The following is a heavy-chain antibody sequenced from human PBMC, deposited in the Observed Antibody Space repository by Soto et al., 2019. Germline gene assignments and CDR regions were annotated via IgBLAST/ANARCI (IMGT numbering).Heavy chain of an antibody. Sequence: WASVKVSCKASGGTFSSYAISWVRQAPGQGLEWMGGIIPIFGTANYAQKFQGRVTITADESTSTAYMELSSLRSEDTAVYYCAREVGYCSSTSCPRPWGWFDPWGQGTLVTVSS. J-gene: IGHJ5*02. CDR2: IIPIFGTA. CDR3: AREVGYCSSTSCPRPWGWFDP. CDR1: GGTFSSYA. V-gene: IGHV1-69*13. D-gene: IGHD2-2*01.